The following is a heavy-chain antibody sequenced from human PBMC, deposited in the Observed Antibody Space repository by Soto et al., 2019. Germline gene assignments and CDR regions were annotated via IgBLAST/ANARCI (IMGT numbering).Heavy chain of an antibody. J-gene: IGHJ3*02. CDR2: ISAARGNT. CDR3: ARDPFITGRRDAFDI. D-gene: IGHD1-20*01. Sequence: QIQLVQSRVEVKNPGASVKVSCKASGYTFSNYGISWVRQAPGQGLEWMGWISAARGNTDHSKKFQGRVTMTTDTSTSTVYMELSSLRSDDTAVYYCARDPFITGRRDAFDIWGQGTMVTVTS. CDR1: GYTFSNYG. V-gene: IGHV1-18*04.